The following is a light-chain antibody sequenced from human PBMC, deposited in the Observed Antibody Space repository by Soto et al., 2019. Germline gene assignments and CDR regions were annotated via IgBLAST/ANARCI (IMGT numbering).Light chain of an antibody. J-gene: IGLJ2*01. Sequence: QSALTQPASVSGSPGQSITISCTGTSSDVGGYNYVSWYQQHPGKAPKLMIYEDSNRPSGVSNRFSGSKSGNTASLTISGLQAEDEGDYYCSSYTSSSVLFGGGTQLTVL. CDR1: SSDVGGYNY. V-gene: IGLV2-14*01. CDR3: SSYTSSSVL. CDR2: EDS.